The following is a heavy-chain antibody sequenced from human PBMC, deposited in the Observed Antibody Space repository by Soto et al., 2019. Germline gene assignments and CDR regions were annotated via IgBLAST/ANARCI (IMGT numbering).Heavy chain of an antibody. CDR3: ARSVVVPAAIDYYYGMDV. J-gene: IGHJ6*02. Sequence: SVKVSCKASGGTLSSYAISWVRQAPGQGLEWMGGIIPIFGTANYAQKFQGRVTITADKSTSTAYMELSSLRSEDTAVYYCARSVVVPAAIDYYYGMDVWGQGTTVTVSS. D-gene: IGHD2-2*01. V-gene: IGHV1-69*06. CDR2: IIPIFGTA. CDR1: GGTLSSYA.